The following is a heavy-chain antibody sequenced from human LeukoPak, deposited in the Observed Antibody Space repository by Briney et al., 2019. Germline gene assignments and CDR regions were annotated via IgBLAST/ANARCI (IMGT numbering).Heavy chain of an antibody. CDR1: GGSITGHY. Sequence: SETLSLTCSVSGGSITGHYWSWVRQPPGKGLEWIGYIYYSGSTNYNPSLKSRVTISVDTSKNQFSLKLSSVTAADTAVYYCARDGPRYDSEYYYYYYGMDVWGQGTTVTVSS. D-gene: IGHD3-22*01. V-gene: IGHV4-59*11. CDR2: IYYSGST. J-gene: IGHJ6*02. CDR3: ARDGPRYDSEYYYYYYGMDV.